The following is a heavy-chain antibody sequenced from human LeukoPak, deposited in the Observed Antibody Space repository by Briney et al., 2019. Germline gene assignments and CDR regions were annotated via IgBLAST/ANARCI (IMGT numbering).Heavy chain of an antibody. CDR3: PRVPRVRGAPWYFDY. Sequence: PGGSLRLSCAASGFTFSSYTMNWFRQAPGKGLEWVSSISSSSYIYYADSVKGRFTISRDNAKNSLYLQMNSLRAEDTAVYSCPRVPRVRGAPWYFDYWGQGTLATVSS. CDR1: GFTFSSYT. J-gene: IGHJ4*02. CDR2: ISSSSYI. D-gene: IGHD3-10*01. V-gene: IGHV3-21*01.